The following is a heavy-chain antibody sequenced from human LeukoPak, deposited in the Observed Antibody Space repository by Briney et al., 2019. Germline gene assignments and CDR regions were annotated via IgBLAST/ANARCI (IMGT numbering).Heavy chain of an antibody. V-gene: IGHV3-7*01. D-gene: IGHD5-12*01. Sequence: PGGSLRLSCAASGFTFSSYWMSWVRQAPGKGLEWVANIKQDGSEKYYVDSVKGRFTISRDNAKNSLYLQMNSLRAEDTAVYYCAGLTESSGYPVGPDPWGQGTLVTVSS. CDR2: IKQDGSEK. CDR1: GFTFSSYW. J-gene: IGHJ5*02. CDR3: AGLTESSGYPVGPDP.